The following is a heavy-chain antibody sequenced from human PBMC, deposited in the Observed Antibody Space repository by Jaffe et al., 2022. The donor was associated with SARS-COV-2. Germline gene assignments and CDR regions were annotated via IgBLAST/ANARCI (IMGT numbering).Heavy chain of an antibody. V-gene: IGHV3-30*18. CDR2: ISYDGSNK. CDR1: GFTFSSYG. Sequence: QVQLVESGGGVVQPGRSLRLSCAASGFTFSSYGMHWVRQAPGKGLEWVAVISYDGSNKYYADSVKGRFTISRDNSKNTLYLQMNSLRAEDTAVYYCAKDRDYVPRYYFDYWGQGTLVTVSS. CDR3: AKDRDYVPRYYFDY. J-gene: IGHJ4*02. D-gene: IGHD4-17*01.